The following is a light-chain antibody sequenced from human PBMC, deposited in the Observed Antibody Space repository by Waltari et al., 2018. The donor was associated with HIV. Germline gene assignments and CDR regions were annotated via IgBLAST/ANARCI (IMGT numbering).Light chain of an antibody. CDR3: SSYTSSSTLV. CDR2: EVS. Sequence: QSALTQTASVSGSPGQSITISCTGTSSDVGGYTYVSWYQQNPGKAPKLMIYEVSNRPSGVSNRFSGSKSGNTASLTISGLQAEDEADYYCSSYTSSSTLVFGTGTKVTVL. V-gene: IGLV2-14*01. CDR1: SSDVGGYTY. J-gene: IGLJ1*01.